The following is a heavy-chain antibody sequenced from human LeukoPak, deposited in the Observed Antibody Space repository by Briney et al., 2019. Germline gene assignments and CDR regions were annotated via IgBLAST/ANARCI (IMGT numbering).Heavy chain of an antibody. CDR1: GGSFSGYY. V-gene: IGHV4-34*01. Sequence: SETLSLTCAVYGGSFSGYYWSWIRQPPGKGLEWIGEINHSGSTNYNPSLKSRVTISVDTSKNQFSLKLSSVTAADTAVYYCARAGRWEGRPHAFDIWGQGTMVAVSS. CDR2: INHSGST. D-gene: IGHD1-26*01. J-gene: IGHJ3*02. CDR3: ARAGRWEGRPHAFDI.